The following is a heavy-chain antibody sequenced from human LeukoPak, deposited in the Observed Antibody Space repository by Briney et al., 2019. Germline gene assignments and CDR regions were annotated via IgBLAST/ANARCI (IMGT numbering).Heavy chain of an antibody. CDR2: LNPNSGNT. D-gene: IGHD3-9*01. CDR1: GYTFTSYD. Sequence: GASVKVSCKASGYTFTSYDINWVRQATGQGLEWMGWLNPNSGNTGYAQKFQGRVTITRNTSINTAYMELSSLRSEDTAVYYCARDREARRLRYFDWLSSRLPDWFDPWGQGTLVTVSS. V-gene: IGHV1-8*03. CDR3: ARDREARRLRYFDWLSSRLPDWFDP. J-gene: IGHJ5*02.